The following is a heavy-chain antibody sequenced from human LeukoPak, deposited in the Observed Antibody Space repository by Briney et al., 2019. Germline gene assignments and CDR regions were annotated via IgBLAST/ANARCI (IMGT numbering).Heavy chain of an antibody. D-gene: IGHD6-19*01. CDR2: IWYDGSNK. CDR1: GFTFSSYA. J-gene: IGHJ6*02. CDR3: ARDDTGIAVAGTGQGMDV. Sequence: GGSLRLSCAASGFTFSSYAMTWVRQAPGKGLEWVAVIWYDGSNKYYADSVKGRFTISRDNSKNTLYLQMNSLRAEDTAVYYCARDDTGIAVAGTGQGMDVWGQGTTVTVSS. V-gene: IGHV3-33*08.